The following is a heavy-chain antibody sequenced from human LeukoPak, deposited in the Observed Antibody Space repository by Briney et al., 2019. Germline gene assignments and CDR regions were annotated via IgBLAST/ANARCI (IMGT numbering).Heavy chain of an antibody. CDR1: GFTFSSYG. J-gene: IGHJ4*02. V-gene: IGHV3-21*01. Sequence: GRSLRLSCAASGFTFSSYGMHWVRQAPGKGLEWVACISSGSTYIFYADSVRGRFAVSRDNAKNSLYLQMNSLRADDTAVYYCVRENHGSFDYWGRGSLVTVSS. CDR3: VRENHGSFDY. CDR2: ISSGSTYI. D-gene: IGHD1-14*01.